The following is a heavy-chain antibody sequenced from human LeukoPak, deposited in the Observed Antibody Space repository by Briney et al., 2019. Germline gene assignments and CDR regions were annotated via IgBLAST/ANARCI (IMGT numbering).Heavy chain of an antibody. Sequence: SETLSLTCTVSGYSISSGYYWGWIRQPPGKGLEWIGSIYHSGSTYYNPSLKSRVTISVDTSKNQFSLKLSSVTAADTAVYYCARDGDSSSWTHFDYWGRGTLVTVSS. J-gene: IGHJ4*02. CDR3: ARDGDSSSWTHFDY. D-gene: IGHD6-13*01. CDR2: IYHSGST. V-gene: IGHV4-38-2*02. CDR1: GYSISSGYY.